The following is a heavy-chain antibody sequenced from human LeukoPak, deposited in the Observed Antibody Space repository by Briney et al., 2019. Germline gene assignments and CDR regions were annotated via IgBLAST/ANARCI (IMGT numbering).Heavy chain of an antibody. CDR1: GYTLTELS. V-gene: IGHV1-24*01. CDR2: FDPEDGET. J-gene: IGHJ4*02. CDR3: ATTYGVLYSFDY. Sequence: ASVTVSCKVSGYTLTELSMHWVRQAPGKGLEWMGGFDPEDGETIYAQKFQGRVTMTEDTSTDTAYMELSSLRSEDTAVYYCATTYGVLYSFDYWGQGTLVTVSS. D-gene: IGHD4-17*01.